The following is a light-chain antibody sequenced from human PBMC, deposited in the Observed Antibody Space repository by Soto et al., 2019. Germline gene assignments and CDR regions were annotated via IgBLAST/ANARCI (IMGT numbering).Light chain of an antibody. CDR2: DAT. V-gene: IGKV1-33*01. J-gene: IGKJ5*01. CDR1: QGISNE. CDR3: HQYDSLPPT. Sequence: DIQMTQSPSSLSASVGDRVTITCRASQGISNELGWYQQRPGKAPKVLIFDATNLETGVPSRFSGGGSRTHFSFTISSLQPEDFATYYCHQYDSLPPTFGQGTRLEIK.